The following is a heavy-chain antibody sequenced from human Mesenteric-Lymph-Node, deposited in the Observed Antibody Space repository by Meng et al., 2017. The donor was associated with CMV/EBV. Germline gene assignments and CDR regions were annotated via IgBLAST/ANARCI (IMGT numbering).Heavy chain of an antibody. Sequence: GGSLRLSCAASGFTVSSIYLTWVRQAPGKGLEWVSIIYSGGNTAYADSVKGRFTISRDNAKKSLYLQMNSLRPEDTATYYCAKDTSSPRSFYYSGMDVWGQGTTVTVSS. J-gene: IGHJ6*02. CDR1: GFTVSSIY. D-gene: IGHD2-15*01. CDR2: IYSGGNT. CDR3: AKDTSSPRSFYYSGMDV. V-gene: IGHV3-53*01.